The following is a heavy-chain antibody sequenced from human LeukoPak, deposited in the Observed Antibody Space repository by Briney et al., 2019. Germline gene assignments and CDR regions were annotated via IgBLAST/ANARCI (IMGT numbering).Heavy chain of an antibody. D-gene: IGHD2-21*02. J-gene: IGHJ1*01. V-gene: IGHV3-53*01. CDR1: GFSLSINY. Sequence: PGGSLRFSCAASGFSLSINYMSWVRQAPGKGLEWVSVIYSGGSTYYADSGKGRFTISRDNSKNTLYLQLKSLRAEDTAVYYCARTDETAPAEDFQHWGQGTLVTVSS. CDR2: IYSGGST. CDR3: ARTDETAPAEDFQH.